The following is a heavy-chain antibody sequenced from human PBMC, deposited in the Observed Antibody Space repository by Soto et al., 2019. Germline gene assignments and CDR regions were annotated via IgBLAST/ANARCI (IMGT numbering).Heavy chain of an antibody. Sequence: EVQLVESGGGLVQPGGSLRLSCAASGFTVSSNYMSWVRQAPGRGLEWVSVTYPGGTTHYADSVKGRITISRDNSKNTTELQMNSLRADDTAMYYCTRAFRTSGSRDAVDIWGKGTVVTVSS. CDR2: TYPGGTT. J-gene: IGHJ3*02. CDR1: GFTVSSNY. D-gene: IGHD1-26*01. CDR3: TRAFRTSGSRDAVDI. V-gene: IGHV3-66*01.